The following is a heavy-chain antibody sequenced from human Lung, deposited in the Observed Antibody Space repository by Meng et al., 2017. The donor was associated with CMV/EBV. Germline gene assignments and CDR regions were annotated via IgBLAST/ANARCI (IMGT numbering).Heavy chain of an antibody. J-gene: IGHJ5*02. Sequence: GSXRLSXAASAFTFNNYAMHWVRQAPGKGLEWVAVISYDGFNKYYADSVNGRFTISRDNSKNTLYLQMNSLRAEDTAVYYCARDLLSSSSWSPPLSFDPWGQGXLVTVSS. CDR2: ISYDGFNK. CDR1: AFTFNNYA. CDR3: ARDLLSSSSWSPPLSFDP. D-gene: IGHD6-13*01. V-gene: IGHV3-30-3*01.